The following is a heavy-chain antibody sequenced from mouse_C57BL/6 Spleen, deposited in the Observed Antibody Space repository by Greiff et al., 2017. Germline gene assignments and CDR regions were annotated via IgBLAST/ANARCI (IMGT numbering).Heavy chain of an antibody. D-gene: IGHD2-4*01. V-gene: IGHV2-6-1*01. J-gene: IGHJ3*01. CDR2: IWSDGST. Sequence: VKLVESGPGLVAPSQSLSITCTVSGFSLTSYGVHWVRQPPGKGLEWLVVIWSDGSTTYNSALKSRLSISKDNSKSQVFLKMNSLQTDDTAMYYCARHGGDYEDWFAYWGQGTLVTVSA. CDR3: ARHGGDYEDWFAY. CDR1: GFSLTSYG.